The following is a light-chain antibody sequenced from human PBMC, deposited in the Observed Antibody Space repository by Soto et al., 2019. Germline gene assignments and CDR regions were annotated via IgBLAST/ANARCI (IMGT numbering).Light chain of an antibody. CDR3: QVWDSSSDRDV. CDR2: YDS. V-gene: IGLV3-21*04. CDR1: NIGSKS. Sequence: SYELTQPPSVSVAPGKTARITCGGNNIGSKSVHWYQQKPGQAPVLVIYYDSDRPSGIPERFSGSNSGNTATLTISRVEDGDEADYYCQVWDSSSDRDVFGSGTKLTVL. J-gene: IGLJ6*01.